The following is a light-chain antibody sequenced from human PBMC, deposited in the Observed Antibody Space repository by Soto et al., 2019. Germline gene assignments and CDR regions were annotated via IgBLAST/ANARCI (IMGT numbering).Light chain of an antibody. J-gene: IGKJ1*01. CDR1: QSISNS. CDR3: QQYYSTLTWT. CDR2: DAS. V-gene: IGKV3-11*01. Sequence: EIVLTQSPATLSVSPGERATLSCRASQSISNSLAWYQQKPGQAPRLLIYDASNRATGIPARFSGSGSGTDFTLTITSLQAEDVAVYYCQQYYSTLTWTFGQGTKVDI.